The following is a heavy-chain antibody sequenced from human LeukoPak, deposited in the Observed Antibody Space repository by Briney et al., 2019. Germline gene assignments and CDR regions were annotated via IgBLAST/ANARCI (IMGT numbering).Heavy chain of an antibody. D-gene: IGHD6-13*01. Sequence: ASVRVSCKASGYTFTDYYMHWVRQAPGQGLEWMGWINPNNGDTNYAQKFQGRVTMTRDTSISTAYMELSSLRSDDTAVYSCARARYSTRWQSDFDYWGQGTLVTVSS. CDR3: ARARYSTRWQSDFDY. CDR2: INPNNGDT. CDR1: GYTFTDYY. V-gene: IGHV1-2*02. J-gene: IGHJ4*02.